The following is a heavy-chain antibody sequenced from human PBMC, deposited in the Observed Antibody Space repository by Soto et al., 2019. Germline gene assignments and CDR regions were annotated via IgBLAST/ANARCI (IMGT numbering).Heavy chain of an antibody. D-gene: IGHD4-17*01. CDR3: ARGRTTVTTPWFDP. CDR1: GGTFSSYA. CDR2: IIPIFGTA. V-gene: IGHV1-69*13. Sequence: ASVKVSCKASGGTFSSYAISWVRQASGQGLEWMGGIIPIFGTANYAQKFQGRVTITADESTSTAYMELSSLRSEDTAVYYCARGRTTVTTPWFDPWGQGTLVTVSS. J-gene: IGHJ5*02.